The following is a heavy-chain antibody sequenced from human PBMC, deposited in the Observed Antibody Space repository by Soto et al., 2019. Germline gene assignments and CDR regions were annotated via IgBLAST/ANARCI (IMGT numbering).Heavy chain of an antibody. J-gene: IGHJ1*01. CDR1: GYTFTGYY. CDR3: ARGVIAAPHAEYFQH. Sequence: GASVKVSCKASGYTFTGYYMHWVRQAPGQGLEWMGWINPNSGGTNYAQKFQGWATMTRDTSISTAYMELSRLRSDDTAVYYCARGVIAAPHAEYFQHWGQGTLVTVSS. CDR2: INPNSGGT. V-gene: IGHV1-2*04. D-gene: IGHD6-6*01.